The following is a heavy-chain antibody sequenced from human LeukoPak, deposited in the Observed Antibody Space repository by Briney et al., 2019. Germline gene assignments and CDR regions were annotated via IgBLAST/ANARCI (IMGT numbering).Heavy chain of an antibody. CDR1: GGSISSGSYY. V-gene: IGHV4-61*02. CDR2: IYTSGST. Sequence: PSQTLSLTCTVSGGSISSGSYYWNWIRQPAGKGLEWIGRIYTSGSTNYNPSLKSRVTISVDTSKNQFSLKLSSVTAADTAVYYCARDIWESLAAFDIWGQGTMVTVSS. D-gene: IGHD3-16*01. CDR3: ARDIWESLAAFDI. J-gene: IGHJ3*02.